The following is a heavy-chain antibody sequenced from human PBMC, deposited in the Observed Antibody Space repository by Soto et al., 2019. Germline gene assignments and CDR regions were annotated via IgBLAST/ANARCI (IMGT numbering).Heavy chain of an antibody. CDR1: GFTFSSYG. V-gene: IGHV3-33*01. Sequence: QVQLVESGGGVVQPGRSLRLSCAASGFTFSSYGMHWVRQAPGRGLEWVAIIWYDGSIKEYADSVKGRFTISRDNSKNTMFLQMDSLRAEDTAVYYCAREPLLTGWHFDSWGQGTLVSVSS. J-gene: IGHJ4*02. CDR3: AREPLLTGWHFDS. D-gene: IGHD3-9*01. CDR2: IWYDGSIK.